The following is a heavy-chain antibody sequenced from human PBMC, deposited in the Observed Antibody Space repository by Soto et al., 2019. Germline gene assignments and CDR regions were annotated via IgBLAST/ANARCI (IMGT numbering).Heavy chain of an antibody. D-gene: IGHD3-3*01. CDR2: ISTTSSSI. V-gene: IGHV3-48*02. CDR3: ARKGVAFDY. Sequence: EASLRLSCAASGFTFSSYSMNWVRQAPGKGLEWISYISTTSSSIYYADSVKGRFTISRDNAKNSLFLQMNSLRDEDTAVYYCARKGVAFDYWGQGALVTVSS. J-gene: IGHJ4*02. CDR1: GFTFSSYS.